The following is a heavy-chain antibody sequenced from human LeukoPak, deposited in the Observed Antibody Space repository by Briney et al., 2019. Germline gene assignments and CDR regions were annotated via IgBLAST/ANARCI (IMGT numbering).Heavy chain of an antibody. CDR2: IYYSGNT. V-gene: IGHV4-39*01. Sequence: PSETLSLTCSVYGDSMSSSSFYWGWIRQPPGKGLEWIASIYYSGNTCYNPSLKSRVTISVDKFRNRFSLKLASVTAADTAVYYCARHGIDNYDTGAYSNWFDPWGQGTLVTVSS. D-gene: IGHD3-22*01. J-gene: IGHJ5*01. CDR1: GDSMSSSSFY. CDR3: ARHGIDNYDTGAYSNWFDP.